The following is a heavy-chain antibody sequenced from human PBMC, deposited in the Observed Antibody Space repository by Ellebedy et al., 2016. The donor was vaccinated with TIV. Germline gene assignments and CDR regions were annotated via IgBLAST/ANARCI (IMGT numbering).Heavy chain of an antibody. Sequence: GESLKISXAASGFTFSSYVMNWVRQAPGKGLEWVASITSSSSYIFYADSVKGRFTISRDNAKNTLYLQMNSLRAEDTAVYYCARDRSMTPDSWGQGSLVTVSS. CDR1: GFTFSSYV. CDR2: ITSSSSYI. D-gene: IGHD2/OR15-2a*01. CDR3: ARDRSMTPDS. V-gene: IGHV3-21*01. J-gene: IGHJ4*02.